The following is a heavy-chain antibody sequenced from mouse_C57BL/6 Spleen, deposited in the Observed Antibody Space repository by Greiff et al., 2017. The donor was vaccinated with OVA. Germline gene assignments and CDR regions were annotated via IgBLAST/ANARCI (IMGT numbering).Heavy chain of an antibody. J-gene: IGHJ1*03. Sequence: QVQLQQSGPELVKPGASVKISCKASGYAFSSSWMNWVKQRPGKGLEWIGRIYPGGGDTNYNGKFKGKATLTADKSSSTAYMQLSSLTSEDSAVYFCYYYGSSYWWYFDDWGTGTTVTVSS. V-gene: IGHV1-82*01. CDR3: YYYGSSYWWYFDD. CDR2: IYPGGGDT. CDR1: GYAFSSSW. D-gene: IGHD1-1*01.